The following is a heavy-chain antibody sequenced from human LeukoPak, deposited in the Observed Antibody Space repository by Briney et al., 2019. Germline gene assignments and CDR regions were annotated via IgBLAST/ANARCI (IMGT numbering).Heavy chain of an antibody. CDR1: GLSFSTYA. D-gene: IGHD3-10*01. CDR3: VKDLPSGGGVDY. Sequence: PGGSLRLSPSAPGLSFSTYATHWVRQAPGKRLEYVSAISRNGGRTYYADSVKGRFTISRDNSKNTLYLQMSSLRAEDTAVYYCVKDLPSGGGVDYWGQGTLVTVSS. V-gene: IGHV3-64D*06. CDR2: ISRNGGRT. J-gene: IGHJ4*02.